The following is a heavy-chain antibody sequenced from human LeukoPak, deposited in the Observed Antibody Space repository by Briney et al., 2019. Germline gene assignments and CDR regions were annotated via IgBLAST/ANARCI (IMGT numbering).Heavy chain of an antibody. CDR2: ISSDSTTI. V-gene: IGHV3-48*02. CDR1: GFTFSSYS. CDR3: GTGRAY. Sequence: GGSLRLSCAASGFTFSSYSMNWVRQAPGKGLEWVSYISSDSTTIYYADSVKGRFTISRDNAKNSLYLQMNSLRDEDTAVYYCGTGRAYWGQGTLVSVSS. J-gene: IGHJ4*02.